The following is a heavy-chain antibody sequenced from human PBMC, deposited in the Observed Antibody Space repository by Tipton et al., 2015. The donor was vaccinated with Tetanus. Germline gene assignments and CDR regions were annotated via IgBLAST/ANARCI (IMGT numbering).Heavy chain of an antibody. CDR3: ARVSYGWTWFDP. J-gene: IGHJ5*02. CDR1: GYTFTSYD. V-gene: IGHV1-8*01. D-gene: IGHD3-10*01. Sequence: QSGAEVKKPGASVKVSCKASGYTFTSYDINWVRQATGQGLEWMGWMNPNSGNTGYAQKFQGRVTMTRNTSISTAYMELSSLRSEDSAVYYCARVSYGWTWFDPWGQGTLVTFSS. CDR2: MNPNSGNT.